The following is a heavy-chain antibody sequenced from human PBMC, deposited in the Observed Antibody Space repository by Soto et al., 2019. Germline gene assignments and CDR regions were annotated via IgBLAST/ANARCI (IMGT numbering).Heavy chain of an antibody. CDR1: GFTFSSYG. Sequence: EVQLVESGGGLAQPGGSLRLSCAASGFTFSSYGMNWVRQAPGKGLEWVSFISSSSSTTHYADSVKGRFTISRDNAKNSLYLQMNSLRDEDTAVYFCTRDKYDSSWPYSVDYWGQGTLVTVSS. V-gene: IGHV3-48*02. J-gene: IGHJ4*02. CDR3: TRDKYDSSWPYSVDY. CDR2: ISSSSSTT. D-gene: IGHD6-13*01.